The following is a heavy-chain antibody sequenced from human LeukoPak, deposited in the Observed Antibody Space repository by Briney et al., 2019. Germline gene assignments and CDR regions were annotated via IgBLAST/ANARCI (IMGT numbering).Heavy chain of an antibody. CDR3: ARAPGGYDFWGGYEAFDI. V-gene: IGHV4-59*08. CDR2: IYYSGST. J-gene: IGHJ3*02. D-gene: IGHD3-3*01. Sequence: SETLSLTCTVSGGSISSYYWSWIRQPPGKGLEWIGYIYYSGSTNYNPSLKSRVTISVDTSKNQFSLKLSSVTAADTAVYYCARAPGGYDFWGGYEAFDIWGQGTMVTVSS. CDR1: GGSISSYY.